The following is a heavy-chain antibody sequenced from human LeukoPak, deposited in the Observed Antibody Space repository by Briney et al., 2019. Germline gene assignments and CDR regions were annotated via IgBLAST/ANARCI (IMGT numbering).Heavy chain of an antibody. CDR2: INHSGST. CDR1: GGSFSGYY. V-gene: IGHV4-34*01. Sequence: SETLSLTCAVYGGSFSGYYWSWIRQPPGKGLEWIGEINHSGSTNYNPSLKSRVTISVDTSKNQFSLKLSSVTAADTAVYYCARELEQQPHGLFDYWGQGTLVTVSS. J-gene: IGHJ4*02. D-gene: IGHD6-13*01. CDR3: ARELEQQPHGLFDY.